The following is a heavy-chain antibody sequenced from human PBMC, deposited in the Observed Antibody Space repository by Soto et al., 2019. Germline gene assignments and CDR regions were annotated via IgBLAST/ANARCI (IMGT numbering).Heavy chain of an antibody. D-gene: IGHD5-18*01. CDR3: ARDQAEDTAMVQGGFWQY. CDR1: GFTFSSYS. J-gene: IGHJ4*02. V-gene: IGHV3-21*01. CDR2: ISSSSSYI. Sequence: GSLRLSCAASGFTFSSYSMNWVRQAPGKGLEWVSSISSSSSYIYYADSVKGRFTISRDNAKNSLYLQMNSLRAEDTAVYYCARDQAEDTAMVQGGFWQYWGQGTLVTVSS.